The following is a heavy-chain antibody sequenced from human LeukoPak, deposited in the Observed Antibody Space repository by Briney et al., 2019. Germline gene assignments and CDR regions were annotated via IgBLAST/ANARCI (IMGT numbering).Heavy chain of an antibody. Sequence: GGSLRLSWAASRFRFSSHCMHWVRQAPGKGLEWVAVIWYDGSTDYYADSVKGRFTISRDNSKNMLYLQMNSMRAEDTAVYYCGRGRTARHLDYWGQGTLVIVSS. J-gene: IGHJ4*02. D-gene: IGHD1-1*01. CDR3: GRGRTARHLDY. V-gene: IGHV3-33*01. CDR1: RFRFSSHC. CDR2: IWYDGSTD.